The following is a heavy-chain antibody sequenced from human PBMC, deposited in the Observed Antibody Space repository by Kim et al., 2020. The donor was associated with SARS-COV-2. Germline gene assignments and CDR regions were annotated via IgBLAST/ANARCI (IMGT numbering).Heavy chain of an antibody. CDR1: GLAFSSYW. CDR2: IKGDGSAT. D-gene: IGHD1-1*01. V-gene: IGHV3-74*01. Sequence: GGSLRLSCAASGLAFSSYWMFWVRQPPGKGLLWVSHIKGDGSATVYADSVKGRFTVSRDNAKNTVYLQLSTLRAEDTAVYYCATGNNWSFDYWGPGTLVPVSS. J-gene: IGHJ4*02. CDR3: ATGNNWSFDY.